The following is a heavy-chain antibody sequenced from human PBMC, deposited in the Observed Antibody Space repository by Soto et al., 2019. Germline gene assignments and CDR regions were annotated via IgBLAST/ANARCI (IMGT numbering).Heavy chain of an antibody. V-gene: IGHV4-39*01. CDR2: IYYSGST. CDR3: ARHTCSTTSCYFQRYVDY. CDR1: GGSISSSSYY. J-gene: IGHJ4*02. D-gene: IGHD2-2*01. Sequence: PEETLSLTCPVSGGSISSSSYYWGWIRQPPGEGLEWIANIYYSGSTYSNPSLRSRVTISVDTSKNQFSLKLSSVTAADTAVYYCARHTCSTTSCYFQRYVDYWGQGTLVTVS.